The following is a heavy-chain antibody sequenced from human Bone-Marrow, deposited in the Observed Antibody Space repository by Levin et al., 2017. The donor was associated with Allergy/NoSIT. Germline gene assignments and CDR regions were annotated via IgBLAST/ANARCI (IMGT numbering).Heavy chain of an antibody. D-gene: IGHD6-13*01. V-gene: IGHV3-23*01. CDR3: AKGGASSSWYRGFDY. Sequence: GGSLRLSCAASGFTFSSYAMSWVRQAPGKGLEWVSAISGSGGSTYYADSVKGRFTISRDNSKNTLYLQMNSLRAEDTAVYYCAKGGASSSWYRGFDYWGQGTLVTVSS. CDR1: GFTFSSYA. J-gene: IGHJ4*02. CDR2: ISGSGGST.